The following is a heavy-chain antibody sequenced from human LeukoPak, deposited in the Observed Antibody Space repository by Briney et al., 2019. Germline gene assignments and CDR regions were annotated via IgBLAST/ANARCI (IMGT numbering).Heavy chain of an antibody. CDR1: GFTFSSYA. J-gene: IGHJ6*03. CDR2: ISGSGGST. V-gene: IGHV3-23*01. Sequence: PGGSLRLSCAASGFTFSSYAMSWVRQAPGKGLEWVSAISGSGGSTYYADSVKGRFTISRDNSKNTLYLQMNSLRAEDTAVYYCAKAGKRVVVAATRGGYYMDVWGKGTTVTVSS. D-gene: IGHD2-15*01. CDR3: AKAGKRVVVAATRGGYYMDV.